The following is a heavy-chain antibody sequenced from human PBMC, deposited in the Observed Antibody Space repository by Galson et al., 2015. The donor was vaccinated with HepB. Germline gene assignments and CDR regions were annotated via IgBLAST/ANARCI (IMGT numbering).Heavy chain of an antibody. CDR1: GYTFTSYG. D-gene: IGHD6-19*01. J-gene: IGHJ4*02. Sequence: SVKVSCKASGYTFTSYGISWVRQAPGQGLEWMGWISAYNGNTNYAQKLQGRVTMTTDTSTSTAYMELRSLRSDDTAVYYCARDLGQWLVRRNSGKKSYDYWGQGTLVTVSS. CDR3: ARDLGQWLVRRNSGKKSYDY. V-gene: IGHV1-18*01. CDR2: ISAYNGNT.